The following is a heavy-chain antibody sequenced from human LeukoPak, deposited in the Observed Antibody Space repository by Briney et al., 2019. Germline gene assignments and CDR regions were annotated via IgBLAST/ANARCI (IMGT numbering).Heavy chain of an antibody. Sequence: ASVKVSCKASGYTFTSQGLSWVRQAPGQGLEWMGWINTYNGKATYAQKFQGRVTMTTDTSTSTAYMELRSLRSEDTAVYYCAREYCSGGSCYPNWFDPWGQGTLVTVSS. D-gene: IGHD2-15*01. V-gene: IGHV1-18*01. CDR1: GYTFTSQG. J-gene: IGHJ5*02. CDR3: AREYCSGGSCYPNWFDP. CDR2: INTYNGKA.